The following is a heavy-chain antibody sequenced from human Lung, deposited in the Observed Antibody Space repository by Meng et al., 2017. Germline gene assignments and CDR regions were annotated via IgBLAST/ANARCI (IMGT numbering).Heavy chain of an antibody. CDR1: GYTFTGYY. CDR3: ARGGLELLLLVDY. V-gene: IGHV1-2*06. J-gene: IGHJ4*02. Sequence: SVKVSCKASGYTFTGYYMHWVRQAPGQGLEWMGRINPNSSGTNYAQKFQGRVTMTRDTSISTAYMELSRLRSDDTAVYYCARGGLELLLLVDYWGQGTLVTVSS. CDR2: INPNSSGT. D-gene: IGHD2-21*01.